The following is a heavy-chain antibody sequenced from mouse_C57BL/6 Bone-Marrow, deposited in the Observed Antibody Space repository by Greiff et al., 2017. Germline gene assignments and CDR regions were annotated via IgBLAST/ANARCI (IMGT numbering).Heavy chain of an antibody. Sequence: QVHVKQSGAELVKPGASVKLSCKASGYTFTSYWMQWVKQRPGQGLEWIGEIDPSDSYTNYNQKFKGKATLTVDTSSSTAYMQLSSLTSEDSAVYYYARAEDYYGFAYWGQGTLVTVSA. D-gene: IGHD1-1*01. J-gene: IGHJ3*01. CDR2: IDPSDSYT. CDR3: ARAEDYYGFAY. CDR1: GYTFTSYW. V-gene: IGHV1-50*01.